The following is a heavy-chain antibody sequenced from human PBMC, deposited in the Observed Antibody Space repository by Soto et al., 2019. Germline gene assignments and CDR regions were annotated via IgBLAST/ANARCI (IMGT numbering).Heavy chain of an antibody. CDR3: AREAV. CDR1: GFTFSGYW. J-gene: IGHJ6*02. Sequence: EVQLVESGGGLVQPGGSLRLSCAASGFTFSGYWMSWVRQAPGKGLEWVANIKQDGSEQFYVDSVKGRFTISRDNAKNSLYLQMNSLRAEETAVYYCAREAVWGQGTTVTVSS. V-gene: IGHV3-7*05. CDR2: IKQDGSEQ.